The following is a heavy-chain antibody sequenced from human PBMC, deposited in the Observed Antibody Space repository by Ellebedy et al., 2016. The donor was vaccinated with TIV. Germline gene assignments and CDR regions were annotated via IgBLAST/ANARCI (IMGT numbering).Heavy chain of an antibody. CDR2: ISSSSSYI. V-gene: IGHV3-21*01. D-gene: IGHD6-6*01. CDR1: GFTFSTYN. Sequence: GESLKISXAASGFTFSTYNMNWVRQAPGKGLEWVSSISSSSSYIYYADSVKGRFTISRDNAKNSLYLQMNNLRAEDTAVYYCARDGAGSSSSDYWGQGTLVTVSS. J-gene: IGHJ4*02. CDR3: ARDGAGSSSSDY.